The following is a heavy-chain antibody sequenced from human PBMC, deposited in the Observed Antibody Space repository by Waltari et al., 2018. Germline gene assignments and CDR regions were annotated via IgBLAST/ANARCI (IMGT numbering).Heavy chain of an antibody. CDR3: ATSKAAPAND. D-gene: IGHD6-13*01. Sequence: EVQLVESGGGLVQPGGSLRLSCATSGFTFTNSWMSWVRQAPGKGLEWGANIHQDVNAKYYLDSVKGRFTISRDNAKNSVFLQMNNLRDEDTAVYYCATSKAAPANDWGQGTLVTVSS. CDR2: IHQDVNAK. CDR1: GFTFTNSW. J-gene: IGHJ4*02. V-gene: IGHV3-7*01.